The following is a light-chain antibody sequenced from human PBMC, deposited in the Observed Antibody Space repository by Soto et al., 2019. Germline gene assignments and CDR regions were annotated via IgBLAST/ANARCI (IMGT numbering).Light chain of an antibody. J-gene: IGKJ5*01. CDR3: QQYGSSPRT. V-gene: IGKV3-20*01. CDR1: QSVSQSVTTN. CDR2: GAS. Sequence: EIVMMQFPATLSVSPGERVTLSCRASQSVSQSVTTNLAWYQQKPGQAPRLLIYGASSRATGIPDRFSGSGSGTDFTLTISRLEPEDFAVYYCQQYGSSPRTFGQGTRLEIK.